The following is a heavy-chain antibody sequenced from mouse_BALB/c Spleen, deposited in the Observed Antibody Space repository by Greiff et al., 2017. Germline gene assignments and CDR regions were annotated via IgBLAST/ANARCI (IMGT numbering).Heavy chain of an antibody. Sequence: VKLQESGAELMKPGASVKISCKATGYTFSSYWIEWVKQRPGHGLEWIGEILPGSGSTNYNEKFKGKATFTADTSSNTAYMQLSSLTSEDSAVYYCARRTARATTLYAMDYWGQGTSVTVSS. CDR1: GYTFSSYW. CDR2: ILPGSGST. D-gene: IGHD3-2*01. CDR3: ARRTARATTLYAMDY. J-gene: IGHJ4*01. V-gene: IGHV1-9*01.